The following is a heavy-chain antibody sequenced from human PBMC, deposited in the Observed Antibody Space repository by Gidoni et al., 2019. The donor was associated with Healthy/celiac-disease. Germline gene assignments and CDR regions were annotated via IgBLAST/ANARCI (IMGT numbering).Heavy chain of an antibody. CDR2: IIPICGTA. CDR3: ARENDYNLVY. J-gene: IGHJ4*02. V-gene: IGHV1-69*01. D-gene: IGHD5-12*01. CDR1: GGTFSSHA. Sequence: QVQLVQSGAEVKKPGSSVQVSCTASGGTFSSHAIRWVRQAPGQGLEWIGGIIPICGTANDAQKLQGRVTITADESTSTAYRERSSLRSDDTAVYYCARENDYNLVYWGQGTLVTVSS.